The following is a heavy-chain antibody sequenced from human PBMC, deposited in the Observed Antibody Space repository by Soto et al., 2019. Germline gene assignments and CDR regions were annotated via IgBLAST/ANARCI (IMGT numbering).Heavy chain of an antibody. V-gene: IGHV3-30*18. CDR3: AKLKVRGVIITPSDS. D-gene: IGHD3-10*01. Sequence: QVQLGESGGGVVQPGRSLRLSCAASEITFSSYGIHWVRQAPGKGLEWVADISYDGGNKYYADSVKGRFTISRDNSKNTLHLQMNSLRAEDTAVYYCAKLKVRGVIITPSDSWGQGTLVTVSS. J-gene: IGHJ4*02. CDR2: ISYDGGNK. CDR1: EITFSSYG.